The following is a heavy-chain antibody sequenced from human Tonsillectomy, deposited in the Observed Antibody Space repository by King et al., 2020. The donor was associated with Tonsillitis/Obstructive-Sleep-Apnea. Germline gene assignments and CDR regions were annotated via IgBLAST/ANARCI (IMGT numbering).Heavy chain of an antibody. V-gene: IGHV1-8*02. Sequence: QLVQSGAEVKKSGASVKVSCKASGYTFTNYQFNWVRQATGQGLEWMGWMNTSSGDTGYAQKFQGRVTMTRNISISTAYMELSSLRSEDTAVYYCAVRGDCYYYDMDVWGRGTTVTVSS. CDR1: GYTFTNYQ. D-gene: IGHD1-26*01. CDR3: AVRGDCYYYDMDV. CDR2: MNTSSGDT. J-gene: IGHJ6*03.